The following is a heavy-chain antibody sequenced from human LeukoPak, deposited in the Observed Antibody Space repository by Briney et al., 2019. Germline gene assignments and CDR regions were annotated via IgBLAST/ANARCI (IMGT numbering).Heavy chain of an antibody. CDR3: AKMVHTEQWLVPFDY. CDR1: GFTFSNFA. J-gene: IGHJ4*02. D-gene: IGHD6-19*01. Sequence: GSLRLSCAASGFTFSNFAMNWVRQAPGKGLEWDSTISGSGGSTYYADSVKGRFTISRDNSKNTLYLQMNSLRAEDTAVYYCAKMVHTEQWLVPFDYWGQGTLVTVSS. CDR2: ISGSGGST. V-gene: IGHV3-23*01.